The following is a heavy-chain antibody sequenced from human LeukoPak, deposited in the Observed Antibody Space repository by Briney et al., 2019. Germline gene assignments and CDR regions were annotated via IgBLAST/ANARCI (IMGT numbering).Heavy chain of an antibody. CDR1: EFTFSSYW. J-gene: IGHJ4*02. CDR2: IDSDGGTT. CDR3: VRGRSEFYGDPTHDY. Sequence: GGSLRLSCVASEFTFSSYWMHWVRRAPGKGLVWVSRIDSDGGTTIYADSVKGRFAISRDNAKNTVYLQMSSLRAEDTAVYYCVRGRSEFYGDPTHDYWGQGTLVTVSS. D-gene: IGHD4-17*01. V-gene: IGHV3-74*01.